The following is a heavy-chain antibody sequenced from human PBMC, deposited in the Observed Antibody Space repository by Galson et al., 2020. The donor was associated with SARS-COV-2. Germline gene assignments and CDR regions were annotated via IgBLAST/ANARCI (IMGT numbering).Heavy chain of an antibody. CDR3: ARTGGYCSRGYCGNWFDP. D-gene: IGHD2-15*01. J-gene: IGHJ5*02. Sequence: SETLSFTCAVSGGSIGSGGFSWSWIRPPPGKGLEWIGYIQHDGRTYYNPSLRSPATILVDKTKNQFSLRLTSVTAADTAVYYCARTGGYCSRGYCGNWFDPWGQGTLVTVS. CDR1: GGSIGSGGFS. V-gene: IGHV4-30-2*01. CDR2: IQHDGRT.